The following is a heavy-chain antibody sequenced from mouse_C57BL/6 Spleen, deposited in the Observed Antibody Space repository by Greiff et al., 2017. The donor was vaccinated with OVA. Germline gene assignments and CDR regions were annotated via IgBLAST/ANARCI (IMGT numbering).Heavy chain of an antibody. V-gene: IGHV14-4*01. Sequence: VQLQQSGAELVRPGASVKLSCTASGFNIKDDYMHWVKQRPEQGLEWIGWIDPENGDTEYASKFQGKATITADTSSNTAYLQLSSLTSEDTAVDYCTTNSWFAYWGQGTLVTVSA. CDR3: TTNSWFAY. J-gene: IGHJ3*01. CDR2: IDPENGDT. CDR1: GFNIKDDY.